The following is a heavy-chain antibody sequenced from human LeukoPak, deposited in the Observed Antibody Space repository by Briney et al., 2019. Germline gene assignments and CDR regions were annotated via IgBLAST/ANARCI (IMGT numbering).Heavy chain of an antibody. Sequence: SETLSLTCAVSGGSISSSNWWSWVRQPPGKGLEWIGEIYHSGSTNYNPSLKSRVTISVDKSKNQFSLKLSSVTAADTAVYYCARAKRADYVWGSYRYKFDAFDIWGQGTMVTASS. D-gene: IGHD3-16*02. CDR1: GGSISSSNW. J-gene: IGHJ3*02. V-gene: IGHV4-4*02. CDR3: ARAKRADYVWGSYRYKFDAFDI. CDR2: IYHSGST.